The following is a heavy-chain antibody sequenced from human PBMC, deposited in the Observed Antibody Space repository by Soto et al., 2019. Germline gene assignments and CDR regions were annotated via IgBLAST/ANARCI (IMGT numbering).Heavy chain of an antibody. CDR1: GYTFTSYD. CDR3: ARGYCTSTSCYKGSDY. V-gene: IGHV1-8*01. D-gene: IGHD2-2*02. CDR2: MNPNSGNT. Sequence: ASVKVSCKASGYTFTSYDINWVRQATGQGLEWMGWMNPNSGNTGYAQKFQGRVTMTRNTSISTAYMELSSLRSEDTAVYYCARGYCTSTSCYKGSDYWGQGTLVTVSS. J-gene: IGHJ4*02.